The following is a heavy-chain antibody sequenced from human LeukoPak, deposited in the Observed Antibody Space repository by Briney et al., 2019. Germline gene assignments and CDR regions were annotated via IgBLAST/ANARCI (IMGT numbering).Heavy chain of an antibody. V-gene: IGHV4-34*01. CDR2: INHSGST. CDR3: ARRSAKKGYSSGWSKATYFDY. J-gene: IGHJ4*02. Sequence: SETLSLTCAVYGGSFSGYYWSWIRQPPGKGLEWIGEINHSGSTNYNPSLKSRVTISVDTSKNQFPLKLSSVTAADTAVYYCARRSAKKGYSSGWSKATYFDYWGQGTLVTVSS. CDR1: GGSFSGYY. D-gene: IGHD6-19*01.